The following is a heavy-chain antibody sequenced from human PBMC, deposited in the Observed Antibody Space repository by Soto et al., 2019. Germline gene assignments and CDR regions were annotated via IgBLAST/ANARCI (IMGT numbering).Heavy chain of an antibody. CDR3: ARAFVVAATNDY. CDR2: ISYDGSNK. V-gene: IGHV3-30-3*01. CDR1: GFTFSSYA. Sequence: QVQLVESGGGVVQPGRSLRLSCAASGFTFSSYAMHWVRQAPGKGLEWVAVISYDGSNKYYADSVKGRFTISRDNSKNTLYLQMNSLRAEDTAVYYCARAFVVAATNDYWAQGTLVTVSS. J-gene: IGHJ4*02. D-gene: IGHD2-15*01.